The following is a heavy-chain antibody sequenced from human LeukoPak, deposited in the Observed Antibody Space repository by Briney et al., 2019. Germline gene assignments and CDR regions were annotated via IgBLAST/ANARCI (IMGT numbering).Heavy chain of an antibody. CDR3: AKSQQQLTENFDY. Sequence: GGSLRLSCAASGFTFSSYGMHWVCQAPGKGLEWVAFIRYDGSNKYYADSVKGRFTISRDNSKNTLYLQMNSLRAEDTAVYYCAKSQQQLTENFDYWGQGTLVTVSS. CDR1: GFTFSSYG. V-gene: IGHV3-30*02. CDR2: IRYDGSNK. J-gene: IGHJ4*02. D-gene: IGHD6-13*01.